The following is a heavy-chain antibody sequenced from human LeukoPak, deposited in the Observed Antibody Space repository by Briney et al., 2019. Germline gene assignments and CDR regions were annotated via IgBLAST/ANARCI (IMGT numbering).Heavy chain of an antibody. Sequence: ASVKVSCKASGYTFTGYYMHWVRQAPGQGLEWMGWINPNSGGTNYAQKFQGRVTMTRDTSISTAYMELSRLRSDDAAVYYCARAVNYGSANDYWGQGTLVTVSS. CDR1: GYTFTGYY. CDR3: ARAVNYGSANDY. J-gene: IGHJ4*02. D-gene: IGHD3-10*01. V-gene: IGHV1-2*02. CDR2: INPNSGGT.